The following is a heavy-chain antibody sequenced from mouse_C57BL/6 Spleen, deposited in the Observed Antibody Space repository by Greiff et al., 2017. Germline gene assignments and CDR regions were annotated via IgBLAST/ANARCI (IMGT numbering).Heavy chain of an antibody. J-gene: IGHJ4*01. CDR2: INYDGSST. D-gene: IGHD4-1*01. Sequence: EVQLVESEGGLVQPGSSMKLSCTASGFTFSDYYMAWVRQVTEKGLEWVANINYDGSSTYYLDSLKSRFIISRDNAKNILYLQMSSLKSEDTATYYCARANWDYAMDYWGQGTSVTVSS. V-gene: IGHV5-16*01. CDR3: ARANWDYAMDY. CDR1: GFTFSDYY.